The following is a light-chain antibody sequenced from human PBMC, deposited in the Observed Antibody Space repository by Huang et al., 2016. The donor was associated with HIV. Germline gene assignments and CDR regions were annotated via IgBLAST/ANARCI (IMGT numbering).Light chain of an antibody. CDR2: WAS. Sequence: DIIMTQSPDSLAVSLGERATLHCRSSQGVSSSSTSTDYMAWFQQKPGQPPRLLLFWASTREAGVPDRFSGSGSGTHFTLTIANLEAEDAAIYYCQQYYSSPQTFGQGTRVEVK. CDR3: QQYYSSPQT. CDR1: QGVSSSSTSTDY. J-gene: IGKJ1*01. V-gene: IGKV4-1*01.